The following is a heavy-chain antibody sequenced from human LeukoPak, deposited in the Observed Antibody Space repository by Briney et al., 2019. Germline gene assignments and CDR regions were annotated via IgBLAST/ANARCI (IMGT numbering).Heavy chain of an antibody. CDR3: AREYNSGPKQTDAFDL. CDR2: ISGDEIWT. J-gene: IGHJ3*01. V-gene: IGHV3-74*03. CDR1: GNYW. D-gene: IGHD6-19*01. Sequence: GGSLRLSCAASGNYWMHWVRQAPGKGLVWVSRISGDEIWTTYADSVKGRFIISRDNAKDTLYLQMNTLRTEDTAVYYCAREYNSGPKQTDAFDLWGQGTMVTVSS.